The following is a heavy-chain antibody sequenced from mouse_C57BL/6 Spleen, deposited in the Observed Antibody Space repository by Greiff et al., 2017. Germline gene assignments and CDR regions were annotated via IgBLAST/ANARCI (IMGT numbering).Heavy chain of an antibody. CDR1: GYTFTSYD. V-gene: IGHV1-85*01. CDR2: IYPRDGST. Sequence: QVQLKESGPELVKPGASVKLSCKASGYTFTSYDINWVKQRPGQGLEWIGWIYPRDGSTKYNEKFKGKATLTVDTSSSTAYMELHSLTSEDSAVYFGARRYGSSYLYYFDYWGQGTTLTVSS. J-gene: IGHJ2*01. D-gene: IGHD1-1*01. CDR3: ARRYGSSYLYYFDY.